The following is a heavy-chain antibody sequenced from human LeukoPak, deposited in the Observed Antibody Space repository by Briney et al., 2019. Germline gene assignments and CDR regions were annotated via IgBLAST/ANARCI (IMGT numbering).Heavy chain of an antibody. CDR2: ISSSSSYI. J-gene: IGHJ4*02. V-gene: IGHV3-21*01. D-gene: IGHD6-13*01. Sequence: KSGGSLRLSCAASGFTFSSYSMNWVRQAPGKGLEWVSSISSSSSYIYYADPVKGRFTISRDNAKNSLYLQMNSLRAEDTAVYYCASGAAAGLFDYWGQGTLVTVSS. CDR3: ASGAAAGLFDY. CDR1: GFTFSSYS.